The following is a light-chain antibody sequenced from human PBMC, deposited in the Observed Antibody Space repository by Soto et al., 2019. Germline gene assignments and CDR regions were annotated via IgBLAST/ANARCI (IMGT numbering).Light chain of an antibody. CDR2: RTS. CDR1: QSISSN. J-gene: IGKJ5*01. CDR3: QQYGSSPPIT. V-gene: IGKV3-15*01. Sequence: EIVMTQSPATLSVSPGERATLSYRASQSISSNLAWYQQKPGQAPRLLMFRTSSRATGFPARFSGSGSGTEFNLTISSLQSEDFGVYYCQQYGSSPPITFGQGTRLEIK.